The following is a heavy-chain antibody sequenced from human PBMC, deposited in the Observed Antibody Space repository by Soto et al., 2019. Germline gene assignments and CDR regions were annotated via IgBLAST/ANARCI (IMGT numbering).Heavy chain of an antibody. J-gene: IGHJ6*02. CDR3: ARGGYVSAYYGMDV. V-gene: IGHV4-31*03. CDR1: GGSISSGGYY. D-gene: IGHD3-16*01. Sequence: QVQLQESGPGLVKPSQTLSLTCTVSGGSISSGGYYWSWIRQHPGKGLEWIGYIYYSGSTYYNPSLKSRVTISVETSKNQFSLKLSSVTAADTAVYYCARGGYVSAYYGMDVWGQGTTVTVSS. CDR2: IYYSGST.